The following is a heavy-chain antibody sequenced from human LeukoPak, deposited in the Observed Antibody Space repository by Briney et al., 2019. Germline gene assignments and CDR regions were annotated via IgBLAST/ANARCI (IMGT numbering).Heavy chain of an antibody. V-gene: IGHV3-7*01. CDR1: GFNFSNYW. J-gene: IGHJ4*02. D-gene: IGHD3-16*01. Sequence: GGCLRLSCVVSGFNFSNYWMNWVRQAPGKGLEWVANIKHDGSEKYYVDSVKGRFSISRDKAKKSLYLQMNSLRAEDTAVYYCARALSHGLDYWGQGTLVTVSS. CDR3: ARALSHGLDY. CDR2: IKHDGSEK.